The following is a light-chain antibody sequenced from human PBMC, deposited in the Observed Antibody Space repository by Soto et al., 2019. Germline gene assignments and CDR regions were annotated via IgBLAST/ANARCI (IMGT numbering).Light chain of an antibody. J-gene: IGKJ4*01. V-gene: IGKV1-39*01. Sequence: DIQTTQSPSSLSASVGDRVTITCRASQSISSYLNWYQQKPGKAPKLLIYAASSLQSGVPSRFSGSGSGTDFTLTISSLQPEDFATYYCQQSFNTPLTFGGGTKVDIK. CDR1: QSISSY. CDR3: QQSFNTPLT. CDR2: AAS.